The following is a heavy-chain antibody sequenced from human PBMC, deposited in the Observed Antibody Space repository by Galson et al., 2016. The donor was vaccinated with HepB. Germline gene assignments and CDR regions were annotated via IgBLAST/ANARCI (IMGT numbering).Heavy chain of an antibody. CDR2: LYYSGST. CDR1: GGSISSSSYY. Sequence: SETLSLTCTVSGGSISSSSYYWDWIRQPPGKGLEWIGSLYYSGSTYYNPSLKSRDTISVDTSKNQFSLMLTSVTAADTAVYYCAGHRGRPWGYYYYGMDVWGQGTTGTVSS. J-gene: IGHJ6*02. D-gene: IGHD7-27*01. V-gene: IGHV4-39*07. CDR3: AGHRGRPWGYYYYGMDV.